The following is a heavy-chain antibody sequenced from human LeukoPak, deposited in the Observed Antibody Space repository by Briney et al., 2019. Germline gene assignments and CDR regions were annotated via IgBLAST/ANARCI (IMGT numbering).Heavy chain of an antibody. D-gene: IGHD2-2*01. CDR2: ISSSSSTI. CDR3: ARDWYHAIDY. Sequence: GGSLRLSCAASGFTFSSYEMNWVRQAPGKGLEWVSYISSSSSTILYADSVKGRFTISRDNAKNTLYLQMNSLRAEDTAVYYCARDWYHAIDYWGQGTLVTVSS. CDR1: GFTFSSYE. V-gene: IGHV3-48*03. J-gene: IGHJ4*02.